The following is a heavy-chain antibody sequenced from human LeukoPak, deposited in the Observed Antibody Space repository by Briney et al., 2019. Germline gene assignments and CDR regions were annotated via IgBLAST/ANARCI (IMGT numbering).Heavy chain of an antibody. J-gene: IGHJ5*01. CDR2: VSSSRNYI. Sequence: GGSLRLSCAASGFTFSSYSMNWVRQAPGKGLEWVSSVSSSRNYIYYADSVKGRFTISRDNSKNTLYLQMNSLRAEDTAVYYCAKSLGYCSGGSCYWFDSWGQGTLVTVSS. D-gene: IGHD2-15*01. V-gene: IGHV3-21*01. CDR3: AKSLGYCSGGSCYWFDS. CDR1: GFTFSSYS.